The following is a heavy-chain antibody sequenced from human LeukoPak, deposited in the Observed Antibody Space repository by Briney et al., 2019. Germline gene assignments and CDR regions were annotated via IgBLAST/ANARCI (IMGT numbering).Heavy chain of an antibody. Sequence: GESLKISCKGSGYRFTSYWIDWVRQMPGKGLEWVGRIDPSDSYTNYSPSFQGHVTISADNSISTAYLQWSGLKASDTAMYYCAGRATSVRGIPLFDYWGQGTLVTVSS. CDR2: IDPSDSYT. CDR1: GYRFTSYW. CDR3: AGRATSVRGIPLFDY. D-gene: IGHD3-10*01. J-gene: IGHJ4*02. V-gene: IGHV5-10-1*01.